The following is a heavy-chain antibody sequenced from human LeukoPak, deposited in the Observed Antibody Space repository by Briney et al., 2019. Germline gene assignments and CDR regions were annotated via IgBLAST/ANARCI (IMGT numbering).Heavy chain of an antibody. CDR3: AREDHIAVFDY. CDR2: IWYDGSNK. Sequence: GRSLRLSCAASGFTFSSYGMHWVRQAPGKGLEWVAVIWYDGSNKYYADSVKGRFTITRDNSKNTLYLQMNSLRAEDTAVYYCAREDHIAVFDYWGQGTLVTVSS. D-gene: IGHD6-19*01. CDR1: GFTFSSYG. J-gene: IGHJ4*02. V-gene: IGHV3-33*01.